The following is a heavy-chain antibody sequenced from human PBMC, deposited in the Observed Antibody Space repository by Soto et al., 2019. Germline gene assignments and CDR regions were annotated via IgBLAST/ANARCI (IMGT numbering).Heavy chain of an antibody. J-gene: IGHJ5*02. CDR2: IYYSGST. CDR3: ASPRYCSGGSCNWFDP. D-gene: IGHD2-15*01. V-gene: IGHV4-39*01. CDR1: GGSISSSSYY. Sequence: SETLSLTCTVSGGSISSSSYYWGWIRQPPGKGLEWIGSIYYSGSTYYNPSLKSRVTISVDTSKNQFSLKLSSVTAADTAVYYCASPRYCSGGSCNWFDPWGQGTLVTVSS.